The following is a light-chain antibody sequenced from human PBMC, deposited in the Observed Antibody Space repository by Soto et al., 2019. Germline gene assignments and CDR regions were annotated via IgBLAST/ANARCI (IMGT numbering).Light chain of an antibody. V-gene: IGKV1-39*01. Sequence: IQMTQSPSSLSASVGDRVTITCRANKAISSYLHWYQQKPGKAPKLLIYAASTLQSGVPSRFSGSGSDTDFTLTISSLQPEDFATYYCQQYHRYSTFGQGTRVDIK. CDR2: AAS. CDR1: KAISSY. J-gene: IGKJ1*01. CDR3: QQYHRYST.